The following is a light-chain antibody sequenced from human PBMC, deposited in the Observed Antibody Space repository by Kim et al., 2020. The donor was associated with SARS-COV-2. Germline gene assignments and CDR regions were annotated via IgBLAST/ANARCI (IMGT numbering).Light chain of an antibody. CDR3: QQYGSSLYT. Sequence: LSPGERAALSCRASQSVSSGYLAWYQQKPGQAPRLLIHGASSRATGIPDRFSGSGSGTDFTLTISRLEPEDFAVYYCQQYGSSLYTFGQGTKLEI. V-gene: IGKV3-20*01. J-gene: IGKJ2*01. CDR1: QSVSSGY. CDR2: GAS.